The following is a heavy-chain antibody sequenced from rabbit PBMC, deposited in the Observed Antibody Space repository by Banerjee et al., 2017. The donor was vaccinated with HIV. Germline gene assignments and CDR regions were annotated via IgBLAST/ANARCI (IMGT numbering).Heavy chain of an antibody. V-gene: IGHV1S45*01. J-gene: IGHJ4*01. CDR2: INTSSGNT. Sequence: QEQLVESGGGLVQPEGSLTLTCTASGFSFSNKYVMCWVRQAPGKGLEWIACINTSSGNTVYASWATGRFTISKTSSTTVTLQMTSLTAADTATYFCARDPVVGDGDAYFDLWGPGTLVTVS. CDR3: ARDPVVGDGDAYFDL. D-gene: IGHD2-1*01. CDR1: GFSFSNKYV.